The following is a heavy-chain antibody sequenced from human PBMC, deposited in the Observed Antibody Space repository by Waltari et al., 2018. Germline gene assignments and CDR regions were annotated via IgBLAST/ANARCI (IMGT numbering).Heavy chain of an antibody. D-gene: IGHD1-26*01. CDR2: TYYSGRT. CDR3: ARFARTPRGSGSYYIGFDY. J-gene: IGHJ4*02. Sequence: QVQLQESGPGLVKPSETLSLTCTVSGGSISSHYWSWIRQPPGKGLEWIWYTYYSGRTSPNPSLNSGVTIPVDTSKNQFSLKLSSVTAADTAVYYCARFARTPRGSGSYYIGFDYWGQGTLVTVSS. CDR1: GGSISSHY. V-gene: IGHV4-59*11.